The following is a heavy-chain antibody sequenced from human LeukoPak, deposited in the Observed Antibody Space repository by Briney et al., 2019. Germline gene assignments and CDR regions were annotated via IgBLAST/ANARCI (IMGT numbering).Heavy chain of an antibody. CDR1: GYTFTSYD. Sequence: GASVKVSCKASGYTFTSYDINWVRQATGQGLEWMGWMNPNSGNTGYAQKFQGRVTMTRNTSISTAYMELSSLRSEDTAVYYCATLGGVIDSNPFDYWGQGTLVTVSS. V-gene: IGHV1-8*01. CDR2: MNPNSGNT. J-gene: IGHJ4*02. CDR3: ATLGGVIDSNPFDY. D-gene: IGHD3-16*02.